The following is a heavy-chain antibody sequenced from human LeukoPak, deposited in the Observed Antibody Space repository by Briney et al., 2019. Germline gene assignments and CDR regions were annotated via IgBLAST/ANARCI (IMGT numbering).Heavy chain of an antibody. CDR3: ARDCRDWNDSRLEYYGMDV. D-gene: IGHD1-1*01. Sequence: GGSLRLSCAASGFTFSSYEMNWVRQAPGKGLEWVSYISSSGSTIYYADSVKGRFTISRDNAKNSLYLQMNSLRAEDTAVYYCARDCRDWNDSRLEYYGMDVWGQGTTVTVSS. CDR2: ISSSGSTI. V-gene: IGHV3-48*03. CDR1: GFTFSSYE. J-gene: IGHJ6*02.